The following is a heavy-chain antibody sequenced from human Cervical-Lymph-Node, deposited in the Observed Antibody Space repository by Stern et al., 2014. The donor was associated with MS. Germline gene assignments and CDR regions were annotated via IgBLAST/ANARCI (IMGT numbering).Heavy chain of an antibody. CDR2: MSPNSGKT. CDR1: GYTFTSFD. D-gene: IGHD6-13*01. Sequence: VQLVQSRAEVKKPGASVKVSCKASGYTFTSFDINWMRQAPGQGLEWMGWMSPNSGKTGYAQEFQGRVTMTSDTSISTVYMELTSLRSEDTAVYYCARGVTAGVDYWGQGTLVTVSS. J-gene: IGHJ4*02. CDR3: ARGVTAGVDY. V-gene: IGHV1-8*01.